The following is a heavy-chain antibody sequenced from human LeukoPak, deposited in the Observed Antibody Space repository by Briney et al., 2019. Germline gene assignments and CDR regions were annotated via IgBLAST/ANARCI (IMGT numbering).Heavy chain of an antibody. CDR1: GGTFGSYA. CDR2: IIPIFGTA. V-gene: IGHV1-69*13. D-gene: IGHD3-10*01. Sequence: GASVKVSCKASGGTFGSYAISWVRQAPGQGLEWMGGIIPIFGTANYAQKFQGRVTITADESTSTAYMELSSLRSEDTAVYYCARNYQVYGSGSYYKDYFDYWGQGTLVTVSS. CDR3: ARNYQVYGSGSYYKDYFDY. J-gene: IGHJ4*02.